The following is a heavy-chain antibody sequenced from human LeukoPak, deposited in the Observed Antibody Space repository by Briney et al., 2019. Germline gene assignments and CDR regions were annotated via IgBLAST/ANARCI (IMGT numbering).Heavy chain of an antibody. CDR1: GFTFDSYG. CDR3: ARAYCSSTRCSYYFDS. CDR2: ISSSSTYI. Sequence: GGSLRLSCAASGFTFDSYGMNWVRQAPGKGLEWISSISSSSTYIYYADSVKGRFTTSRDNAKNSLYLQMNSLRAEDTAVYYCARAYCSSTRCSYYFDSWGQGTLVTVSS. D-gene: IGHD2-2*01. V-gene: IGHV3-21*01. J-gene: IGHJ4*02.